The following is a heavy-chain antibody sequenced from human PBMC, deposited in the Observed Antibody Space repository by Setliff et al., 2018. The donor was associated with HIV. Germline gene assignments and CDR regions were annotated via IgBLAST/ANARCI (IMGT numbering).Heavy chain of an antibody. CDR1: GGSISSGDYY. J-gene: IGHJ5*02. D-gene: IGHD3-22*01. CDR2: IYYSGST. Sequence: SETLSLTCTVSGGSISSGDYYWSWIRQPPGKGLEWIGYIYYSGSTNYNPSLKSRVTISVDTSKNQFSLKLSSVTAADTAVYYCARDNNYYDSSGYYPYNWFDPWGQGTLVTVSS. V-gene: IGHV4-61*08. CDR3: ARDNNYYDSSGYYPYNWFDP.